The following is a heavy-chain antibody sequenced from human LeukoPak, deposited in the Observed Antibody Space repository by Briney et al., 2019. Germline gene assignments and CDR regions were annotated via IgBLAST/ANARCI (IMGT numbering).Heavy chain of an antibody. J-gene: IGHJ4*02. V-gene: IGHV4-39*07. CDR1: GGSISSSSYY. CDR2: IYYSGST. Sequence: PSETLSLTYTVSGGSISSSSYYWGWIRQPPGKGLEWIGSIYYSGSTYYNPSLKSRVTISVDTSKNQFSLKLSSVTAADTAVYYCARDGRSPPTPIDYWAREPWSPSPQ. CDR3: ARDGRSPPTPIDY.